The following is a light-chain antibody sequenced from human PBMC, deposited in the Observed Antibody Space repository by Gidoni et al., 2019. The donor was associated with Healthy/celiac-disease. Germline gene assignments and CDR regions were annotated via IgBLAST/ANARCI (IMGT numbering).Light chain of an antibody. V-gene: IGLV3-19*01. CDR3: NSRDSSGNHWV. J-gene: IGLJ3*02. Sequence: SSELTQDPAVSVALGQTVRITCQGHSLRSYYASWYQQKPGQAPVHVIYGKNNRPSGIPDRFSGSSSGNTASLTITGAQAEDEADYYCNSRDSSGNHWVFGGGTKLTVL. CDR2: GKN. CDR1: SLRSYY.